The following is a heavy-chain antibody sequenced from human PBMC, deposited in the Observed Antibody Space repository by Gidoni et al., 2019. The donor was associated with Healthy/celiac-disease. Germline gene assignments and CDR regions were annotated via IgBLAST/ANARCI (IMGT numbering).Heavy chain of an antibody. J-gene: IGHJ3*02. CDR2: ISYDGSNK. V-gene: IGHV3-30*18. Sequence: QVPLVESGGGVVQPGRSLRLSCAASGFTFSSYGMHWVRQAPGKGLEWVAVISYDGSNKYYADSVKGRFTISRDNSKNTLYLQMNSLRAEDTAVYYCAKDQQVTTPPLFAFDIWGQGTMVTVSS. D-gene: IGHD4-17*01. CDR1: GFTFSSYG. CDR3: AKDQQVTTPPLFAFDI.